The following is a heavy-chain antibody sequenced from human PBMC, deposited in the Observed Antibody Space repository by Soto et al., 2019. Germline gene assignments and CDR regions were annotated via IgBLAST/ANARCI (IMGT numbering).Heavy chain of an antibody. V-gene: IGHV3-9*01. CDR2: ISWNSGSI. J-gene: IGHJ4*02. CDR3: AKDGHSSGWFRIFDY. CDR1: GFTFDDYA. Sequence: GGSRRLSCAASGFTFDDYAMHWVRQAPGKGLEWVSGISWNSGSIGYADSVKGRFTISRDNAKNSLYLQMNSLRAEDTALYYCAKDGHSSGWFRIFDYWGQGTLVTVSS. D-gene: IGHD6-19*01.